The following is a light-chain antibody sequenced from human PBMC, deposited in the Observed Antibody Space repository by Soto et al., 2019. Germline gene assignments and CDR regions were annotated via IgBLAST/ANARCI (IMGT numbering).Light chain of an antibody. CDR2: AAS. CDR1: QGLGTN. Sequence: TVMMQSPATLSVSPGERATLSCRASQGLGTNLAWYQHRPGQAPRLLIYAASTRATGVPARFSGSGSETEFSLTITTLQSEDFAVYYCQQYNHWPLSFGVGTKVEIK. J-gene: IGKJ4*01. V-gene: IGKV3-15*01. CDR3: QQYNHWPLS.